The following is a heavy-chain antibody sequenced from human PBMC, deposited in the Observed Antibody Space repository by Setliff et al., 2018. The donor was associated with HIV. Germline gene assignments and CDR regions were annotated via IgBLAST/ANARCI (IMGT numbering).Heavy chain of an antibody. J-gene: IGHJ4*02. Sequence: LSLSCAASGFPFSSYYMGWVRQSAGKGLEWLANINRDGSETYYLDPVKGRFTISRDNAKNSLYLQMNSLRVDDTAVYYCARDSGTVVGATGPGYWGQGTLVTVSS. D-gene: IGHD1-26*01. CDR1: GFPFSSYY. CDR2: INRDGSET. CDR3: ARDSGTVVGATGPGY. V-gene: IGHV3-7*01.